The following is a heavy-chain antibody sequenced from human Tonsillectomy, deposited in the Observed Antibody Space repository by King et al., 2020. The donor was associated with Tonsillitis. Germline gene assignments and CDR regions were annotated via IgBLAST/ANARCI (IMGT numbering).Heavy chain of an antibody. J-gene: IGHJ4*02. V-gene: IGHV3-23*04. CDR3: ANKKIEKTPFEA. CDR2: VGPKGDAT. Sequence: VQLVESGGGLVQPGGSLRLSCAASGFTFSSFAMSWVRQAPGKGLEWVSGVGPKGDATDYAGSVRGRFTISRDNSKNTLYLQMNSLRAVDTAIYYWANKKIEKTPFEAGGRGPLVTVSS. CDR1: GFTFSSFA. D-gene: IGHD2-21*01.